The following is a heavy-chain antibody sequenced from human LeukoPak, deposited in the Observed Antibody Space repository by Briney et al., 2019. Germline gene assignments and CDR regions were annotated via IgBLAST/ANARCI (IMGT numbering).Heavy chain of an antibody. D-gene: IGHD3-22*01. CDR1: GGPITNFY. CDR2: IHYGGNT. CDR3: ARRGSGYPYYFDY. V-gene: IGHV4-59*01. Sequence: SETLSLTCTVSGGPITNFYWSWIRQPPGKGLEWIGYIHYGGNTDYNPSLNSRVTISVDTSKNQFSLRLSTVTAADTAVYFCARRGSGYPYYFDYWGLGTLVTVSS. J-gene: IGHJ4*02.